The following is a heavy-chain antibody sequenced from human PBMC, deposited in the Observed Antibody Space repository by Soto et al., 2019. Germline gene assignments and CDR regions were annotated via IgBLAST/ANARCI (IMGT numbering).Heavy chain of an antibody. CDR1: AFTLSSYG. Sequence: QVQLVESGGGVVQPGRSLRLSRTASAFTLSSYGLHWVRQAPGKGLEWVAVISYDGGNKGYADSVKGRFTISRDNSKNTLYLQMNSLRPEDTAVYYCASPDYYGSGSYYLEYWGQGTLVTVSS. V-gene: IGHV3-30-3*01. CDR3: ASPDYYGSGSYYLEY. CDR2: ISYDGGNK. D-gene: IGHD3-10*01. J-gene: IGHJ4*02.